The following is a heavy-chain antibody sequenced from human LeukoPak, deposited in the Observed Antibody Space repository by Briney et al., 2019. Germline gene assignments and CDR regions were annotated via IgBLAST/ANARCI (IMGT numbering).Heavy chain of an antibody. J-gene: IGHJ5*02. CDR2: IYYSGST. Sequence: SSETLSLTCSVFGGSIISSSFYWDWIRQPPGKGLEWIGSIYYSGSTYYNPSLKSRVTISVDTSKNQFFLKLSSVTAPDTAVYYCARRGSGLNWFDPWGQGTLVTVSS. D-gene: IGHD3-16*01. CDR3: ARRGSGLNWFDP. V-gene: IGHV4-39*01. CDR1: GGSIISSSFY.